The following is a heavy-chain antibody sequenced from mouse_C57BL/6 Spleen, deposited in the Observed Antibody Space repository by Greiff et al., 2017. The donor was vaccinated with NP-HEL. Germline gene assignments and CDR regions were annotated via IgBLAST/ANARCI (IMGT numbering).Heavy chain of an antibody. D-gene: IGHD1-1*01. J-gene: IGHJ4*01. V-gene: IGHV1-82*01. Sequence: VQLVESGPELVKPGASVKISCKASGYAFSSSWMNWVKQRPGKGLEWIGRIYPGDGDTNYNGKFKGKATLTADKSSSTAYMQLSSLTSEDSAVYFCAYHYYGSSYAMDYWGQGTSVTVSS. CDR3: AYHYYGSSYAMDY. CDR1: GYAFSSSW. CDR2: IYPGDGDT.